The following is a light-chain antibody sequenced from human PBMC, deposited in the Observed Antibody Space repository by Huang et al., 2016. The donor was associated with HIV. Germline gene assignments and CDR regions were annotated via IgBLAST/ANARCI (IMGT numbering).Light chain of an antibody. Sequence: DIVMTQSPDFLAVSLGERATISCKSSRSLLNSPNRENYLAGYQKNPVQPPKLLIYVASVRESGVPDRFVGSGSGTDFTLTITSLQAEDVAVYFCQQYFFSPMTFGPGTKVDI. CDR3: QQYFFSPMT. CDR1: RSLLNSPNRENY. J-gene: IGKJ3*01. V-gene: IGKV4-1*01. CDR2: VAS.